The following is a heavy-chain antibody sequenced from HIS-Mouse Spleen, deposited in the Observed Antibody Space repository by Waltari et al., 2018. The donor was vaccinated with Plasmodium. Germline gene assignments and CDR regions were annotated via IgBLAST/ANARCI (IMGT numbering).Heavy chain of an antibody. CDR3: ATPRVGGSYFDY. V-gene: IGHV3-66*01. CDR1: GFTVSSNY. CDR2: IYSGGST. Sequence: EVQLVESGGGLVQPGGSLRLSCAASGFTVSSNYMSWVRQAPGKGMEWVSVIYSGGSTYYAYSVKGRFTISRDNSKNTLYLQMNSLRDEDTAVYYCATPRVGGSYFDYWGQGTLVTVSS. D-gene: IGHD1-26*01. J-gene: IGHJ4*02.